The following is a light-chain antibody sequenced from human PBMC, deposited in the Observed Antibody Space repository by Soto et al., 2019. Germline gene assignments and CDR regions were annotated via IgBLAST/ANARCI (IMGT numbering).Light chain of an antibody. J-gene: IGLJ1*01. CDR3: CSYAGSYSYV. V-gene: IGLV2-11*01. CDR1: SSDVGGYNY. Sequence: QSALTQPRSVSGSPGQSVIISCTGTSSDVGGYNYVSWYQEQPGKAPKLMIYDVSKRPSGVPDRFSGSKSGNTASLTISGLQAGDGADYYCCSYAGSYSYVFGTGTKVTVL. CDR2: DVS.